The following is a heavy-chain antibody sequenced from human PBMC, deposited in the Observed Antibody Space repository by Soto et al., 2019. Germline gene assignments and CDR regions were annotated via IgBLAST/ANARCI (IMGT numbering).Heavy chain of an antibody. Sequence: GWLRRSGTVSGFTFGDSYMSWIRQAPGKGLEWLSYISPGSRYPAYADSVKGRFTISRDNAKRSLYLQMMSLTAEDTAIYYCVRGGGGGLFDPWGQGTMVTVSS. CDR1: GFTFGDSY. V-gene: IGHV3-11*06. J-gene: IGHJ5*02. D-gene: IGHD2-15*01. CDR2: ISPGSRYP. CDR3: VRGGGGGLFDP.